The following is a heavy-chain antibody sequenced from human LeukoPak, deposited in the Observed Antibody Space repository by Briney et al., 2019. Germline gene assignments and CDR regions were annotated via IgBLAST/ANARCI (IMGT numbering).Heavy chain of an antibody. J-gene: IGHJ4*02. Sequence: ASVKVSCKASGGTFSSYAISWVRQAPGQGLEWMGWINPNSGGTKYAQKFQGWVTMTRDTSVNTVYMELSSLKSDDTAVYYCARVGYYYGAGSHFKALDSWGQGTLVIVSS. D-gene: IGHD3-10*01. V-gene: IGHV1-2*04. CDR2: INPNSGGT. CDR3: ARVGYYYGAGSHFKALDS. CDR1: GGTFSSYA.